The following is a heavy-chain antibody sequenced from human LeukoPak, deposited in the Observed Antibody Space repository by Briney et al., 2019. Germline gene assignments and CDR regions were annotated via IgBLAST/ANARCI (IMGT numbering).Heavy chain of an antibody. J-gene: IGHJ4*02. V-gene: IGHV3-48*03. CDR2: ISSSDNTV. CDR3: ARRRDSGSLQHFDY. Sequence: GGSLRLSCAASGFTFSTYEMNWVRQAPGKGLEWVSYISSSDNTVYYADSVRGRFTISRDNAKNSLYLQMNSLRAEDTAVYYCARRRDSGSLQHFDYWGQGTLVTVSS. D-gene: IGHD1-26*01. CDR1: GFTFSTYE.